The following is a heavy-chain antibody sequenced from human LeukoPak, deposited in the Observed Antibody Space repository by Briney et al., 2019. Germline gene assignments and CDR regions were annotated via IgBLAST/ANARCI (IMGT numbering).Heavy chain of an antibody. Sequence: SETLSLTCTVSGDSINSLDLWSWVRQPPGKGLEWIGEMYLSGTTHSNPSVKSRVTISIDKSKNQFFLNLSFVTAADTAVYYCAGLVGRYSSGLYYYYFDYWGQGTLVTVSS. J-gene: IGHJ4*02. CDR1: GDSINSLDL. V-gene: IGHV4-4*02. CDR2: MYLSGTT. D-gene: IGHD3-22*01. CDR3: AGLVGRYSSGLYYYYFDY.